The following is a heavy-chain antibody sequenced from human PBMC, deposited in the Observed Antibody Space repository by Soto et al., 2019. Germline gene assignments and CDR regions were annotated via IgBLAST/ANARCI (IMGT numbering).Heavy chain of an antibody. Sequence: VGSLRLSCAASGFTFNTYPMTWVRQAPGKGLEWVSSISSTAGRTSSYADSVKGRFAISRDFSDNTVYLQMNNLRVDDTAVYFCAKGVLSFHYGMEVWGQGTTVTVSS. J-gene: IGHJ6*02. CDR1: GFTFNTYP. V-gene: IGHV3-23*01. D-gene: IGHD3-10*01. CDR2: ISSTAGRTS. CDR3: AKGVLSFHYGMEV.